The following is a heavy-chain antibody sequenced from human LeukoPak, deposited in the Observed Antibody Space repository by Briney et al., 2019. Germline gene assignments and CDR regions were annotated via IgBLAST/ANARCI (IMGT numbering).Heavy chain of an antibody. J-gene: IGHJ5*02. CDR1: GYTFTSYG. CDR2: ISAYNGNT. D-gene: IGHD3-3*01. V-gene: IGHV1-18*01. CDR3: ARGNYDFWSGYNSRFNWFDP. Sequence: GASVKVSCTASGYTFTSYGISWVRQAPGQGLEWMGWISAYNGNTNYAQKLQGRVTMTTDTSTSTAYMELRSLRSDDTAVYYCARGNYDFWSGYNSRFNWFDPWGQGTLVTVSS.